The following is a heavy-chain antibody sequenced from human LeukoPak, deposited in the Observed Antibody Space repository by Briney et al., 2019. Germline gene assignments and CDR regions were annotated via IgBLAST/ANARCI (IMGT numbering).Heavy chain of an antibody. D-gene: IGHD6-6*01. J-gene: IGHJ5*02. CDR3: ARKYPDHWFDP. CDR2: IFYLGST. CDR1: GGSISSGNFY. Sequence: SETLSLTCTVSGGSISSGNFYWSWIRQPPGKGLEWIGYIFYLGSTYYNLSLKSRVTMSVDTSKNQFSLKLRSVTAADTAVYYCARKYPDHWFDPWGQGTLVTVSS. V-gene: IGHV4-30-4*08.